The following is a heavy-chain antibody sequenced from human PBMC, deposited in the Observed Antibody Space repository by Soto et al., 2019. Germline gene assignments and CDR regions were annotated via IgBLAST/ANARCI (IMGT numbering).Heavy chain of an antibody. D-gene: IGHD3-10*01. CDR1: GFTVSSNY. CDR3: ARDHAGAARTNYYYYGMDV. Sequence: GGSLRLSCAASGFTVSSNYMSWVRQAPGKGLEWVSVIYSGGSTYYADSVKGRFTISRDNSKNTLYLQMNSLRAEDTAVYYCARDHAGAARTNYYYYGMDVWGQGTTVTVSS. CDR2: IYSGGST. J-gene: IGHJ6*02. V-gene: IGHV3-53*01.